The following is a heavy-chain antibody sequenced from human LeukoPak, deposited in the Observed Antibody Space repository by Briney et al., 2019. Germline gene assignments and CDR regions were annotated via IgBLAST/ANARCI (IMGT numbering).Heavy chain of an antibody. V-gene: IGHV4-34*01. Sequence: SETLSLTCAVYGGSFSGYYWSWIRQPPGKGLEWIGEINHSGSTNYNPSLKSRVTISVDTSKNQFSLKLSSVTSADTAVYYCARVPVAAVAGTAEGAFDIWGQGTMVTVSS. CDR1: GGSFSGYY. J-gene: IGHJ3*02. CDR3: ARVPVAAVAGTAEGAFDI. CDR2: INHSGST. D-gene: IGHD6-19*01.